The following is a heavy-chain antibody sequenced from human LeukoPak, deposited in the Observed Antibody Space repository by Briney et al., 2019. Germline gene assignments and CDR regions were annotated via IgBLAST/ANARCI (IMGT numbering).Heavy chain of an antibody. V-gene: IGHV3-20*04. CDR1: GFTFDDYG. Sequence: AGGSLRLSCAASGFTFDDYGMSWVRQAPGKGLEWVSGINWNGGSTGYADSVKGRFTISRDNAKNSLYLQMNSLRAEDTALYYCASGQQEPYSSSWLEYAFDIWGQGTMVTVSS. D-gene: IGHD6-13*01. CDR3: ASGQQEPYSSSWLEYAFDI. J-gene: IGHJ3*02. CDR2: INWNGGST.